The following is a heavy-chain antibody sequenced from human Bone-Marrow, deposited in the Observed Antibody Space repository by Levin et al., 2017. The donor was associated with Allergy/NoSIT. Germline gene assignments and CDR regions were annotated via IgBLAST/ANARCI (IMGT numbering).Heavy chain of an antibody. V-gene: IGHV2-26*01. CDR2: IFATEEK. CDR3: ARMRATGIYGPTGALDF. D-gene: IGHD1-26*01. Sequence: GSGPTLVKPTETLTLTCTVSGFSLRNARVGVSWIRQPPGKALEWLAHIFATEEKSYTPSLKSRLTISRDTSKSQVVLTLTNVDPVDTATYYCARMRATGIYGPTGALDFWGQGTSVTVSS. J-gene: IGHJ3*01. CDR1: GFSLRNARVG.